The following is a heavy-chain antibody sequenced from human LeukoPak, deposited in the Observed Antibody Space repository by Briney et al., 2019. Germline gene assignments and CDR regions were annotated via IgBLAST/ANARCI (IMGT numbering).Heavy chain of an antibody. Sequence: SETLSLTCSVSGGSITSYYWSWIRQPPGKGLEWIGYISYSGSTNYNPSLKSRVSISIDTSKNQFSLKLSSVTAADTAVYYCAREGGYCSGGSCDTFDPWGQGTLVTVSS. CDR3: AREGGYCSGGSCDTFDP. D-gene: IGHD2-15*01. CDR1: GGSITSYY. CDR2: ISYSGST. V-gene: IGHV4-59*01. J-gene: IGHJ5*02.